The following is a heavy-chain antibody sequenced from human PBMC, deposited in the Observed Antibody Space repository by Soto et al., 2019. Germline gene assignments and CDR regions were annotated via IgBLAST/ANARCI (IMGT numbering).Heavy chain of an antibody. D-gene: IGHD2-15*01. V-gene: IGHV1-69*13. CDR1: GGTFSSYA. Sequence: SVKVSCKASGGTFSSYAISWVRQAPGQGLEWMGGIIPIFGTANYAQKFQGRVTITADESTSTAYMELSSLRSEDTAVYYCARAFVVVVAAPGYFDYWGQGTLVTVSS. CDR2: IIPIFGTA. CDR3: ARAFVVVVAAPGYFDY. J-gene: IGHJ4*02.